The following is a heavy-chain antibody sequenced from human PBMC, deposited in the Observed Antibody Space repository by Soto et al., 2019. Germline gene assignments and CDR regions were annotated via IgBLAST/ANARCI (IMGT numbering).Heavy chain of an antibody. J-gene: IGHJ5*02. CDR1: GYTFTSYG. D-gene: IGHD2-15*01. Sequence: ASVKVSCKASGYTFTSYGISWVRQAPGQGLEWMGWISAYNGNTNYAQKLQGRVTMTTDTSTSTAYMELRSLRSDDTAVYYCARDPPYCSGGSCPYNWFDPWGQGPLVTVSS. CDR3: ARDPPYCSGGSCPYNWFDP. V-gene: IGHV1-18*01. CDR2: ISAYNGNT.